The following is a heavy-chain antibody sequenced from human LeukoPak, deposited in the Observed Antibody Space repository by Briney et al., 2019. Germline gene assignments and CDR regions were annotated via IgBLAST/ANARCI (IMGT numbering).Heavy chain of an antibody. CDR3: AKGVVVAPDVTPFDY. J-gene: IGHJ4*02. CDR2: ISYDGSNK. V-gene: IGHV3-30*04. Sequence: GGSLRLSCAASGFTFSSYAMHWVRQAPGKGLEWVAVISYDGSNKYYADSVKGRFTISRDNSKNTLYLQMNSLRAEDTAVYYCAKGVVVAPDVTPFDYWGQGTLVTVPS. CDR1: GFTFSSYA. D-gene: IGHD2-2*01.